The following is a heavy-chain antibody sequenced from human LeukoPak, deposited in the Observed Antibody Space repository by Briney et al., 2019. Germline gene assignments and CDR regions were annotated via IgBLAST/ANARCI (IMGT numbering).Heavy chain of an antibody. CDR1: GFTFSGYG. Sequence: GGSLRLSCAASGFTFSGYGMHWVRQAPGKGLEWVSYISSSISTIYYADSVKGRFTISRDNAKDSLYLQMNSLRDGDTAVYYCAREVGRIGSSGYYFDYWGQGTLVTVSS. CDR3: AREVGRIGSSGYYFDY. V-gene: IGHV3-48*02. CDR2: ISSSISTI. J-gene: IGHJ4*02. D-gene: IGHD3-22*01.